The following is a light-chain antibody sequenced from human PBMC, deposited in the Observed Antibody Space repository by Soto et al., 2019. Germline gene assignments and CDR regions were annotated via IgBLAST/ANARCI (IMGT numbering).Light chain of an antibody. CDR2: GAS. CDR3: QHYNNWPLT. Sequence: EIVMTQSPATLSVSPGARATLSCRASRSVSSNLAWYQQKPGQAPRLLIYGASTRATGIPARFSGSGSGTEFTLTISSLQSEDFAVYYCQHYNNWPLTFGGGTKVDIK. J-gene: IGKJ4*01. CDR1: RSVSSN. V-gene: IGKV3-15*01.